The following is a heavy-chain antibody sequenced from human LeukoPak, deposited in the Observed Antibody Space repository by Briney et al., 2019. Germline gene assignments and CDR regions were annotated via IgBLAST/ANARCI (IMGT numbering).Heavy chain of an antibody. CDR3: ARVNDYDSGSLYRPIDY. CDR1: GFTFSNAW. D-gene: IGHD3-10*01. CDR2: IKQDESEK. V-gene: IGHV3-7*01. J-gene: IGHJ4*02. Sequence: GGSLRLSCAASGFTFSNAWMSWVRQAPGKGLEWVANIKQDESEKNYVDSVKGRFTISRDNVKNSLYLQMNSLRAEDTAVYSCARVNDYDSGSLYRPIDYWGQGTLVTVSS.